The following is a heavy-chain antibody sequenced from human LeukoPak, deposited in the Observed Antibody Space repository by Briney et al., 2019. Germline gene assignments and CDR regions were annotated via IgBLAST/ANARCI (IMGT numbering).Heavy chain of an antibody. Sequence: GSLRLSCAASGFTFSNYWMHWVRQDPGKGLVWVSRINNDGSNTVYVDSVKGRFTISRDNAKNTLYLQMNSLRAEDTAVYYCAKDPQYYYGSGSSKDPFDYWGQGTLVTVSS. D-gene: IGHD3-10*01. J-gene: IGHJ4*02. CDR3: AKDPQYYYGSGSSKDPFDY. CDR2: INNDGSNT. CDR1: GFTFSNYW. V-gene: IGHV3-74*01.